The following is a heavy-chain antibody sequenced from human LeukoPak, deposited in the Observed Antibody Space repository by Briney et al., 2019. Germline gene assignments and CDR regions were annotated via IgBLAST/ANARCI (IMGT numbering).Heavy chain of an antibody. CDR1: GGSISSGDYY. D-gene: IGHD3-22*01. CDR2: IYTTGST. J-gene: IGHJ6*03. V-gene: IGHV4-30-4*08. Sequence: SQTLSLTCTVSGGSISSGDYYWSWIRQPPGKGLEWIGYIYTTGSTNYNPSLKSRLTIPVDTSKTQFSLKLSSVTAADTAVYYCARDRREMERLIYYDSSYYYYMDVWGKGTTVTVSS. CDR3: ARDRREMERLIYYDSSYYYYMDV.